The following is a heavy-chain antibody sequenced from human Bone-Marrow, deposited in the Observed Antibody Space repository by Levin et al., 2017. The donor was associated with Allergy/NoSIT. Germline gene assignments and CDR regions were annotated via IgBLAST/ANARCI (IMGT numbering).Heavy chain of an antibody. CDR2: IFGTGST. J-gene: IGHJ6*02. CDR3: ARHEESPPENYCVWRGVDTGAMDV. CDR1: GGSISNYF. V-gene: IGHV4-59*08. D-gene: IGHD3-10*02. Sequence: GSLRLSCTVSGGSISNYFWNWVRQTPEKGLEWIGNIFGTGSTNYNPSLRSRVTISVDTSKNQFSLKLSSVTAADTAVYYCARHEESPPENYCVWRGVDTGAMDVWGRGTSVTVSS.